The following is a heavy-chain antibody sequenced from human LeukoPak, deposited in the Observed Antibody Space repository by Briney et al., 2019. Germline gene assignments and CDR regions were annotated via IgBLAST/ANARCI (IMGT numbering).Heavy chain of an antibody. Sequence: ASVKVSCKASGYTFTSYGISWVRQAPGQGLEWMGWISAYNGNTNYAQRLQGRVTMTTDTSTSTAYMELRSLRSDDTAVYHCARQPSSSKIYYYMDVWGKGTTVTVSS. J-gene: IGHJ6*03. D-gene: IGHD2-2*01. V-gene: IGHV1-18*01. CDR3: ARQPSSSKIYYYMDV. CDR1: GYTFTSYG. CDR2: ISAYNGNT.